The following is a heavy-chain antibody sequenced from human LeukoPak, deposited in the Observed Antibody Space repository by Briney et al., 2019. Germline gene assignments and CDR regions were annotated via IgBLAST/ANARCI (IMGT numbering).Heavy chain of an antibody. CDR1: GGSISSYY. D-gene: IGHD1-7*01. V-gene: IGHV4-4*07. J-gene: IGHJ4*02. Sequence: SETLSLTCTVSGGSISSYYWSWIRQPAGKGQEWIGRIYTSGSTNYNPSLKSRVTMSVDTSKNQFSLKLSSVTAADTAVYYCARVGDNWNYEGAAAGIDYWGQGTLVTASS. CDR3: ARVGDNWNYEGAAAGIDY. CDR2: IYTSGST.